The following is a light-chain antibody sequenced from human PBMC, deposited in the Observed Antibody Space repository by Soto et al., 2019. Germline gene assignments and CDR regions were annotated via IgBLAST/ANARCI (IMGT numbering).Light chain of an antibody. Sequence: DIQMTQSPSTLSASVGDRVTITCRASQSISSWLAWYQQKPGKAPKLLIYDAYSLESGVPSRFSGSGSGTEFTLTISSLQPDDFATYYCQQYNSYSWTVGQGTQVEIK. CDR3: QQYNSYSWT. J-gene: IGKJ1*01. V-gene: IGKV1-5*01. CDR1: QSISSW. CDR2: DAY.